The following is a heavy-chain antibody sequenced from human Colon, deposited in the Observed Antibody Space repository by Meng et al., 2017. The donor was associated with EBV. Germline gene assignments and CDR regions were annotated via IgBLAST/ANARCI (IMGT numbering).Heavy chain of an antibody. V-gene: IGHV4-30-4*01. CDR2: IYYTGSS. CDR3: ARKFYVDY. J-gene: IGHJ4*02. CDR1: GGSANSGDYY. D-gene: IGHD2/OR15-2a*01. Sequence: QVRLQVSGPGVGKPSLTLSLSCIGSGGSANSGDYYWSWMRQAPVKGMGWIGDIYYTGSSYYNPFIMSRVTIYIDTYKNLYSLRLSSVTAADTAVYYCARKFYVDYWGQGTLVTVSS.